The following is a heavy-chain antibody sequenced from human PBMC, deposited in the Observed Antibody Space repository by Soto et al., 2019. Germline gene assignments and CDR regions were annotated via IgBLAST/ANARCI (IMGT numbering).Heavy chain of an antibody. D-gene: IGHD3-22*01. CDR2: ISGSGGST. CDR3: AKDRTIHGYYYDSSGPYYFDY. CDR1: GFTFSSYA. J-gene: IGHJ4*02. Sequence: PGGSLRLSCAASGFTFSSYAMSWVRQAPGKGLEWVSAISGSGGSTYYADSVKGRFTISRDNSKNTLYLQMNSLRAEDTAVYYCAKDRTIHGYYYDSSGPYYFDYWGQGTLVTVSS. V-gene: IGHV3-23*01.